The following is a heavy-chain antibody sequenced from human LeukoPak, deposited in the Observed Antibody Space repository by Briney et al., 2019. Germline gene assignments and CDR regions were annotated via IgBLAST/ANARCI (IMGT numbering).Heavy chain of an antibody. CDR2: INHSGST. J-gene: IGHJ4*02. V-gene: IGHV4-34*01. Sequence: PSETLSRTCAVYGGPFSGYYWSWIRQPPGKGLEWIGEINHSGSTNYNPSLKSRVTISVDTSKNQFSLKLSSVTAADTAVYYCARGQGEYYYGSRSNQFDYWGQGTLVTVSS. CDR1: GGPFSGYY. D-gene: IGHD3-10*01. CDR3: ARGQGEYYYGSRSNQFDY.